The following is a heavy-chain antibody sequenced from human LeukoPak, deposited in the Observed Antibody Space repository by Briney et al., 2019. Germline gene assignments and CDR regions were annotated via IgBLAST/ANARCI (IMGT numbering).Heavy chain of an antibody. Sequence: SETLSLTCAVYGGSFSGYYWSWIRQPPGKGLEWIGEINHGGSTNYNPSLKSRVTISVDTSKNQFSLKLSSVTAADTAVYYCARERRFLEWFPHNWFDPWGQGTLVTVSS. CDR3: ARERRFLEWFPHNWFDP. CDR1: GGSFSGYY. V-gene: IGHV4-34*01. J-gene: IGHJ5*02. CDR2: INHGGST. D-gene: IGHD3-3*01.